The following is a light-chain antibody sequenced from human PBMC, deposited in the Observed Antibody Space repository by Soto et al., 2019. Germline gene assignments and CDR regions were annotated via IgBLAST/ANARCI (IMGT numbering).Light chain of an antibody. CDR2: EVS. CDR3: CLGV. J-gene: IGLJ1*01. CDR1: SSDVGSYNL. V-gene: IGLV2-23*02. Sequence: QSVLTQPASVSGSPGQSITISCTGTSSDVGSYNLVSWYQQHPGKAPKLMIYEVSKRPSGVSNRFSGSKSGNTASLTISGIQAEDEADYYCCLGVFGTGTKVTVL.